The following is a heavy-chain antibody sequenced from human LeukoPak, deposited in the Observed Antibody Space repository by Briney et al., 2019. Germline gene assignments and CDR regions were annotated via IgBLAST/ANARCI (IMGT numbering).Heavy chain of an antibody. D-gene: IGHD6-19*01. CDR2: IRHEGSDE. CDR1: GFTFTTYG. Sequence: GGSLRLSCAASGFTFTTYGMLWVRQAPAKGLDWVAFIRHEGSDEYYEDSVKGRFTISRDNSKNTLYLQMNSLRPEDTAVYHCAKDFWGMTVAGSFDYWGQGTLVTVSS. CDR3: AKDFWGMTVAGSFDY. V-gene: IGHV3-30*02. J-gene: IGHJ4*02.